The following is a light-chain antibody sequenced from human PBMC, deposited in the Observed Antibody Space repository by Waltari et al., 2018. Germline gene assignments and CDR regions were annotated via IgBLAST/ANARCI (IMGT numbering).Light chain of an antibody. CDR3: QQYEWAPDT. Sequence: VLTQSPGTLSLSPGERATLSCRASPSLSSNSLAWYQQKPGQAPRLLIYGTSNRATGTPDRFSGSGSGTDFTLTISRLEPADFARYYCQQYEWAPDTFGQGTRLEIK. CDR2: GTS. CDR1: PSLSSNS. J-gene: IGKJ5*01. V-gene: IGKV3-20*01.